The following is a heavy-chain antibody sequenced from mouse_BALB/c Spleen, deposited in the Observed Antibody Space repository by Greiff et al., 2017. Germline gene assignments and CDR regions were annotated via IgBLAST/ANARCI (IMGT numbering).Heavy chain of an antibody. Sequence: VMLVESGPGLVQPSQSLSITCTVSGFSLTSYGVHWVRQSPGKGLEWLGVIWSGGSTDYNAAFISRLSISKDNSKSQVFFKMNSLQANDTAIYYCARNDYYGSFAMDYWGQGTSVTVSS. CDR2: IWSGGST. CDR1: GFSLTSYG. CDR3: ARNDYYGSFAMDY. J-gene: IGHJ4*01. V-gene: IGHV2-2*02. D-gene: IGHD1-1*01.